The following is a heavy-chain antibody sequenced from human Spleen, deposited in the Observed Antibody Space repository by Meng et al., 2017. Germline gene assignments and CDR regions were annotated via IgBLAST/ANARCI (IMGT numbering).Heavy chain of an antibody. V-gene: IGHV1-69*04. D-gene: IGHD2-15*01. CDR2: IIPILGIA. J-gene: IGHJ5*02. CDR1: GGTFSSYT. Sequence: SVKVSCKASGGTFSSYTISWVRQAPGQGLEWMGRIIPILGIANYAQKFQGRVTITADKSTSTAYMELSSLRSEDTAVYYCARDTGDCSGGSCYSKRFWFDPWGQGTLVTVSS. CDR3: ARDTGDCSGGSCYSKRFWFDP.